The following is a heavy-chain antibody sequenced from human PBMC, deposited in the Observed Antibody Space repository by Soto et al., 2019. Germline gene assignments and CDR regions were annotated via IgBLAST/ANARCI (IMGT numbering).Heavy chain of an antibody. CDR2: IIPIFGTA. CDR3: ARRDGYNYFSFDY. CDR1: GGTFSSYA. V-gene: IGHV1-69*13. Sequence: SVKVSCKASGGTFSSYAISWVRQAPGQGLEWMGGIIPIFGTANYAQKFQGRVTITADESTSTAYMELSSLRSEDTAVYYCARRDGYNYFSFDYWGQGTLVPVSA. D-gene: IGHD5-12*01. J-gene: IGHJ4*02.